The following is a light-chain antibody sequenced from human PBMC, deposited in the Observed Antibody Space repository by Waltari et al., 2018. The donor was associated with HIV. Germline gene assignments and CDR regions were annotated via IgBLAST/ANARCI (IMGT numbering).Light chain of an antibody. CDR1: SSNIGHNY. Sequence: QSALTQPPSASGTPGQRVTISCSGSSSNIGHNYVYWYQQFPGKAPKLLIDRNEQRPSGVPDRFSGSKSGTSASLAISGLRSEDEADYHCATWDTSLSAWIFGTGTKVTVL. CDR2: RNE. V-gene: IGLV1-47*01. CDR3: ATWDTSLSAWI. J-gene: IGLJ1*01.